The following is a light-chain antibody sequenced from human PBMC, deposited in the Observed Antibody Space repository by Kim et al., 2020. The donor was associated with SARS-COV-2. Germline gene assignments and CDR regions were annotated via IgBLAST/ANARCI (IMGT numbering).Light chain of an antibody. CDR1: KLGDKY. J-gene: IGLJ3*02. CDR3: QAWDSSTPNWV. Sequence: SYELTQPPSVSVSPGQTASITCSGDKLGDKYACWYQQKPGQSPVLVTYQDSKRPSGIPERFSGSNSGNTATLTISGTQAMDEADYYCQAWDSSTPNWVFG. CDR2: QDS. V-gene: IGLV3-1*01.